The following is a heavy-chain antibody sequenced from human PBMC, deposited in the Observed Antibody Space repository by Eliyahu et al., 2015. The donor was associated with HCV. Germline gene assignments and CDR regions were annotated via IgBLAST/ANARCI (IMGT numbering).Heavy chain of an antibody. CDR3: ARGVNKNFDC. CDR2: IXSGGGT. J-gene: IGHJ4*02. Sequence: EVQLVESGGGLVQPGGSLXXSCXAXGFXVSSNFMSWVRQAPGKGXEXVSVIXSGGGTYYADSVKGRFTISRDTSKNMLYLQMNSLRTEDTAVYYCARGVNKNFDCWGQGTLVTVSS. V-gene: IGHV3-66*01. CDR1: GFXVSSNF. D-gene: IGHD2-8*01.